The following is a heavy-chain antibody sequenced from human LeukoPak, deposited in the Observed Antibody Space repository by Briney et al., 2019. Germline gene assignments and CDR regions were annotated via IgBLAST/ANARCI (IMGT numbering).Heavy chain of an antibody. Sequence: SETLSLTCAVYGGSFIGYYWSWIRQPPGKGLQWIGSIFHSGSTYYNPSLKSRVTISVDTSKNQFSLKLSSVTAADTAMYYCARLTSTSPEDFWGQGTLVTVSS. CDR3: ARLTSTSPEDF. D-gene: IGHD6-6*01. V-gene: IGHV4-34*12. J-gene: IGHJ4*02. CDR1: GGSFIGYY. CDR2: IFHSGST.